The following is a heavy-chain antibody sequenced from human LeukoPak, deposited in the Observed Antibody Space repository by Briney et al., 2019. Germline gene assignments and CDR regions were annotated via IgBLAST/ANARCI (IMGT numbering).Heavy chain of an antibody. Sequence: PSETLSLTCSVSAGSISTYYWSSIRQPPGKELEWIGYIYYSGSTNYNPSLKSRVTISVDTSKIQLSLKLSSVTAADTAVYYCARQKRLYYGSGSYLFDYWGQGTLVTVSS. CDR1: AGSISTYY. CDR3: ARQKRLYYGSGSYLFDY. J-gene: IGHJ4*02. CDR2: IYYSGST. D-gene: IGHD3-10*01. V-gene: IGHV4-59*08.